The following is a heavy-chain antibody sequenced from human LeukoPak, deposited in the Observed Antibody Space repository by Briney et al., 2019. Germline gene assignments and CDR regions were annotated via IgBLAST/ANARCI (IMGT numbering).Heavy chain of an antibody. J-gene: IGHJ6*02. Sequence: HPGGSLRLSCAASGFTFSSYAMHWVRQAPGKGLEWVAVISYDGSNKYYADSVKGRFTISRDNSKNTLYLQMNSLRTEDTAVYYCAKDDGAYYDFWSGYRGGYYAMDVWGQGTTVTVSS. CDR2: ISYDGSNK. CDR1: GFTFSSYA. V-gene: IGHV3-30*04. D-gene: IGHD3-3*01. CDR3: AKDDGAYYDFWSGYRGGYYAMDV.